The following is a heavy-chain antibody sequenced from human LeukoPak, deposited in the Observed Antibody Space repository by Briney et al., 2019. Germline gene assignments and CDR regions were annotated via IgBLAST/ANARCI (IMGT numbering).Heavy chain of an antibody. CDR1: GGSISSGGYS. Sequence: SETLSLTSAVSGGSISSGGYSWSWIRQPPGKGLEWIGYIYHSGSTYYNPSLKSRVTISVDRSKKQFSLKLSSVTAADTAVYYCVTYYFDSSGPKKNYWGQGTLVTVSS. J-gene: IGHJ4*02. CDR2: IYHSGST. CDR3: VTYYFDSSGPKKNY. D-gene: IGHD3-22*01. V-gene: IGHV4-30-2*01.